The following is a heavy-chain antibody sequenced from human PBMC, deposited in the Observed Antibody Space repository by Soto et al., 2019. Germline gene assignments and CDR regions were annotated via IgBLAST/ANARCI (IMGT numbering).Heavy chain of an antibody. CDR2: IGTAGDP. CDR1: GFTFSSYD. Sequence: EVQLVESGGGLVQPGGSLRLSCAASGFTFSSYDMHWVRQATGKGLEWVSAIGTAGDPYYPGSVKGRFTISRENAKNSLYLQMNSLRAGDTAVYYCARGRTIVGATYFDYWGQGTLVTVSS. D-gene: IGHD1-26*01. V-gene: IGHV3-13*05. CDR3: ARGRTIVGATYFDY. J-gene: IGHJ4*02.